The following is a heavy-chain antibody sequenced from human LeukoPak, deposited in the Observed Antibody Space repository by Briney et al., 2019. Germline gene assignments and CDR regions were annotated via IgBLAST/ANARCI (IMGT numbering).Heavy chain of an antibody. Sequence: GGSLRLSCTASGFIVSSSYMSWVRQAPGKGPEWVSIIYSDQRTFYAESVKGRFTISRDDSQNMVLLQMDSLRAEDTARYYCARDSAFSSYSHWGQGALVAVSS. J-gene: IGHJ1*01. CDR3: ARDSAFSSYSH. D-gene: IGHD2-15*01. CDR1: GFIVSSSY. V-gene: IGHV3-53*01. CDR2: IYSDQRT.